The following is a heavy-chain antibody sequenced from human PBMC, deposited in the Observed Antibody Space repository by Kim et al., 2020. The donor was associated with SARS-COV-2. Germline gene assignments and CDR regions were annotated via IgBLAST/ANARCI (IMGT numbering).Heavy chain of an antibody. CDR2: INRDGSST. V-gene: IGHV3-74*01. J-gene: IGHJ4*02. D-gene: IGHD6-13*01. CDR3: ARVGAAAGTILGY. Sequence: GGSLRLSCAASGFTFSSYWMHWVRQVSGKGLVWVSRINRDGSSTNYADSVKGRFTISRDNAKNTLYLQMSSLRAEDTAVYYCARVGAAAGTILGYWGQGTLVTVSS. CDR1: GFTFSSYW.